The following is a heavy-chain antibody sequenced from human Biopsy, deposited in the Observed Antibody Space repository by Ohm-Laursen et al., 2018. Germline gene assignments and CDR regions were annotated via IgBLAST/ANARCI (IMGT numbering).Heavy chain of an antibody. V-gene: IGHV3-72*01. Sequence: SLRLSCTASGFTLSDRYMDWVRQAPGKGLEWVGRSRNKANSYVTHYAASVRGRFIISRDGSGNSLYLQMSSLKSEDTAMYYCVRVGDYFAYDVWGQGTKVIVSS. CDR3: VRVGDYFAYDV. CDR2: SRNKANSYVT. CDR1: GFTLSDRY. J-gene: IGHJ3*01. D-gene: IGHD4-17*01.